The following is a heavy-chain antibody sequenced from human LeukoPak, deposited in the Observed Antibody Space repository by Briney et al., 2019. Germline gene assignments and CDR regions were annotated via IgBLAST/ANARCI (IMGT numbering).Heavy chain of an antibody. CDR2: IDPGDSDT. D-gene: IGHD1-26*01. Sequence: GAPLKISCKGSGYMFTRSWLGWVRQMPGKGLEWMGIIDPGDSDTRYNPSFQGQVTISVDKSITSAYLQWSSLKTSDTAMYYCARRSPTASGGTFDIWGQGTMVTVSS. J-gene: IGHJ3*02. CDR3: ARRSPTASGGTFDI. CDR1: GYMFTRSW. V-gene: IGHV5-51*01.